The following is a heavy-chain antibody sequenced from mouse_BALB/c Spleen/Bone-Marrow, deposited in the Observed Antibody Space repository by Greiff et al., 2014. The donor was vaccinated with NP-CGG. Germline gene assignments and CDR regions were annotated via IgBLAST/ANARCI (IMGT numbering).Heavy chain of an antibody. CDR1: GYTFTTYW. Sequence: VQLVESGAELVKPGASVKLSCKASGYTFTTYWMQWVKQRPGQGLEWIGEINPSNGRTNYNEKFKRKATLTVDKSSSTAYMQLSSRTSEDAAVYYCAGGDGKYAFAYWGQGTLVTVSA. CDR3: AGGDGKYAFAY. D-gene: IGHD2-1*01. J-gene: IGHJ3*01. V-gene: IGHV1S81*02. CDR2: INPSNGRT.